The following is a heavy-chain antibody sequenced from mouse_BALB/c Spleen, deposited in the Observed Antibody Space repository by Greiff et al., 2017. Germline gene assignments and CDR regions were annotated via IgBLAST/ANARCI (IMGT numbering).Heavy chain of an antibody. CDR3: ARGDDGYYEGGAMDY. CDR1: GFTFSSYA. V-gene: IGHV5-6-5*01. CDR2: ISSGGST. D-gene: IGHD2-3*01. J-gene: IGHJ4*01. Sequence: EVQLVESGGGLVKPGGSLKLSCAASGFTFSSYAMSWVRQTPEKRLEWVASISSGGSTYYPDSVKGRFTISRDNARNILYLQMSSLRSEDTAMYYCARGDDGYYEGGAMDYWGQGTSVTVSS.